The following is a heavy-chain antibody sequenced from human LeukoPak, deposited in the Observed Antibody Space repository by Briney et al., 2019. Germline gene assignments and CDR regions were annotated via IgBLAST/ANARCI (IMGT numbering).Heavy chain of an antibody. CDR1: GFTVSSNY. J-gene: IGHJ4*02. Sequence: GGSLRLSCAASGFTVSSNYMSWVRQAPGKGLEWVSVIYSGGSTYYADSVKGRFTISRDNSKNTLYLQMNSLRAGDTAVYYCARVGLRFLEWLLIFDYWGQGTLVTVSS. D-gene: IGHD3-3*01. CDR3: ARVGLRFLEWLLIFDY. V-gene: IGHV3-53*01. CDR2: IYSGGST.